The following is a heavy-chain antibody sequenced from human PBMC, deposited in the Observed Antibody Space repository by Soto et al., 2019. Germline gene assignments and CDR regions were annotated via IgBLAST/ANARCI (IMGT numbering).Heavy chain of an antibody. Sequence: QVQLVESGGGVVQPGRSLRLSCAASGFTFSSYGMHWVRQAPGKGLEWVAVIPYDGSNKYYAVSVKGRFTNSRDNSKNTLYLQMNSLRAEDTAVYYCAKKATIVGVDLYYFDYWGQGTLVTVSS. CDR2: IPYDGSNK. V-gene: IGHV3-30*18. D-gene: IGHD3-3*01. CDR1: GFTFSSYG. CDR3: AKKATIVGVDLYYFDY. J-gene: IGHJ4*02.